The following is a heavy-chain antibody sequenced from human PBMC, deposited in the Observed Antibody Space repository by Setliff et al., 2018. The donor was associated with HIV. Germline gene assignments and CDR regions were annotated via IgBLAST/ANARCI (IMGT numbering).Heavy chain of an antibody. CDR3: AGESSIAVAEYFQH. D-gene: IGHD6-19*01. CDR2: ITGSGRTT. Sequence: GGSLRLSCAASGFTFSNYAMSWVRQAPGKGLEWVSAITGSGRTTYYADSVKGRFTISRDNSKNTLYLQMNSLRAEDTAVYYCAGESSIAVAEYFQHWGQGTLVTVSS. V-gene: IGHV3-23*01. J-gene: IGHJ1*01. CDR1: GFTFSNYA.